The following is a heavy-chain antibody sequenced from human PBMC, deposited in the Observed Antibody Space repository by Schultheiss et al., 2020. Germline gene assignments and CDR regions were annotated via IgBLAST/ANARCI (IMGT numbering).Heavy chain of an antibody. Sequence: GGSLRLSCTASGFTFSSYAMHWVRQAPGKGLEWVTVISDDGRNKYYADSVKGRFTISRDNSKNTLYLQMNSLRAEDTAVYYCARGGNYDILTFFDYWGQGTLVTVSS. V-gene: IGHV3-30*04. CDR3: ARGGNYDILTFFDY. J-gene: IGHJ4*02. D-gene: IGHD3-9*01. CDR2: ISDDGRNK. CDR1: GFTFSSYA.